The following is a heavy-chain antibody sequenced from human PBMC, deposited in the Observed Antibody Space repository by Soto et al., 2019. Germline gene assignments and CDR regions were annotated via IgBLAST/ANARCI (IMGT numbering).Heavy chain of an antibody. Sequence: SGPTLVNPTQTLTLTCTFSGFSLSTSGMCVSWIRQPPGKALEWLARIDWDDDKYYSTSLKTRLTISKDTSKNQVVLTMTNMDPVDTATYYCAREVVAATLRGYYYGMDVWGQGTTVTVPS. CDR3: AREVVAATLRGYYYGMDV. CDR2: IDWDDDK. CDR1: GFSLSTSGMC. J-gene: IGHJ6*02. D-gene: IGHD2-15*01. V-gene: IGHV2-70*11.